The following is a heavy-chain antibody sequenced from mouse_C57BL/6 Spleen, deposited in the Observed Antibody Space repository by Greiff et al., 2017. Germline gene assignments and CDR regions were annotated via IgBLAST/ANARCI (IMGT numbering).Heavy chain of an antibody. J-gene: IGHJ1*03. V-gene: IGHV1-80*01. CDR2: IYPGDGDT. CDR1: GYAFSSYW. D-gene: IGHD1-1*01. Sequence: QVQLQQSGAELVKPGASVKISCKASGYAFSSYWMNWVKQRPGKGLEWIGQIYPGDGDTNYNGKFKGKATLTADKSSSTAYMQLSSLTSEDSAVYLCARSYDCGSSRSYWYCDVWGTGTTVTVSS. CDR3: ARSYDCGSSRSYWYCDV.